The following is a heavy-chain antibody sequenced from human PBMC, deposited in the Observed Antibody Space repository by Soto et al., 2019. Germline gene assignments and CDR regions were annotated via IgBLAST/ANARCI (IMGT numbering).Heavy chain of an antibody. CDR2: IAYDGDKK. CDR3: AKDLDAYAWNRWVWFAP. D-gene: IGHD1-1*01. CDR1: GFPFSAFG. J-gene: IGHJ5*01. Sequence: GGSLRLSCAASGFPFSAFGMHLVRQSPGKGLEWVAVIAYDGDKKYYANSVKGRFIISRDNSRNTAHLDMNSLRPEDTAVYYCAKDLDAYAWNRWVWFAPWGQRTQVTVSS. V-gene: IGHV3-30*18.